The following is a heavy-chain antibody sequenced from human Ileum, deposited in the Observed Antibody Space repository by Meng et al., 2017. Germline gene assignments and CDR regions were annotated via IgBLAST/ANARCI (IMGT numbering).Heavy chain of an antibody. J-gene: IGHJ4*02. V-gene: IGHV4-34*01. D-gene: IGHD6-19*01. Sequence: QGHHQQWGAGLLKPSETLSLTCAVYGGSFSGYYWSWIRQPPGKGLEWIGEINHSGSTNYNPSLKSRVTISVDTSKNQFSLKLSSVTAADTAVYYCARTRRGSSGWYMGYWGQGTLVTVFS. CDR1: GGSFSGYY. CDR3: ARTRRGSSGWYMGY. CDR2: INHSGST.